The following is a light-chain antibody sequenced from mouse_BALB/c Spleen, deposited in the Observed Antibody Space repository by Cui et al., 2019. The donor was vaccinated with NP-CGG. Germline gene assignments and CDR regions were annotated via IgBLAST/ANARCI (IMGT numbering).Light chain of an antibody. V-gene: IGLV1*01. J-gene: IGLJ1*01. CDR2: GTN. CDR1: IGAVTTSNY. CDR3: ALWYSNHWV. Sequence: QAVVTQESAITKSPGETVTLTCRSSIGAVTTSNYANWVQEKPDHLFTGLIGGTNNRAPGVPARFSGSLIGDKAALTITGTQTEDEAIYFCALWYSNHWVFGGGTKLTVL.